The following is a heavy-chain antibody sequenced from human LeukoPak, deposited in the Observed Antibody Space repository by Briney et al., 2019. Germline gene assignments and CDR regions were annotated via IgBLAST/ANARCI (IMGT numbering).Heavy chain of an antibody. V-gene: IGHV4-39*01. CDR1: GGSIASGTYY. CDR3: ARHFDGYNSCEHSGACRTNWFDP. CDR2: IYYSGTT. D-gene: IGHD5-24*01. Sequence: PSETLSLTCTVSGGSIASGTYYWGWIRQPPGRELEWIGNIYYSGTTYYNPSLKSRVTISVDTSKNQISLKLSSVTAADTAVYYCARHFDGYNSCEHSGACRTNWFDPWGQGTLVTVSS. J-gene: IGHJ5*02.